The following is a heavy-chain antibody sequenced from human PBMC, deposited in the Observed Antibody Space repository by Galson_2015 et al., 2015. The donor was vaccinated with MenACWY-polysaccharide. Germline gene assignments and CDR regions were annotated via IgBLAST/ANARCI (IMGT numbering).Heavy chain of an antibody. Sequence: SLRLSCAASGFSFSTSWVYWVRQAPGKGLVWVSRINSDGSGTSYADSVKGRFTISRDNAKNTVYLQMNSLRAEDTAVYYCARDPHCGAGCSIHDAFDVWGQGTKVTVSA. D-gene: IGHD2-21*02. CDR1: GFSFSTSW. CDR3: ARDPHCGAGCSIHDAFDV. V-gene: IGHV3-74*01. J-gene: IGHJ3*01. CDR2: INSDGSGT.